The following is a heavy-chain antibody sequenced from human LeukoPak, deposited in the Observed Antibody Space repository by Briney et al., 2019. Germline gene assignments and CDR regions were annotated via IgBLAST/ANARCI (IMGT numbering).Heavy chain of an antibody. J-gene: IGHJ6*02. D-gene: IGHD2-2*01. V-gene: IGHV4-34*01. CDR3: ARVGPYTSCYAGACYYYYGMDV. Sequence: SETLSLTCAVYGGSFSGYYWSWIRQPPGKGLEWIGEINHSGSTNYNPSLKSRVTISVDTSKNQLSLKLSSVTAADTAVYYCARVGPYTSCYAGACYYYYGMDVWGQGTTVTVSS. CDR2: INHSGST. CDR1: GGSFSGYY.